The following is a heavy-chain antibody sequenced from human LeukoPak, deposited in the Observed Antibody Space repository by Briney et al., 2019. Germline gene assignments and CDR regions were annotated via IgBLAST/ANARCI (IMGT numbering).Heavy chain of an antibody. CDR2: ISYDGGNN. Sequence: GGSLRLSCAASGFTFSNYAMHWVRQAPGKGLEWVAIISYDGGNNYYADSVKGRFTISRDNSKNTLFLQMNSLRAEDTAVYYCAKTDYGDRSLDYWGQGTLVTVSS. V-gene: IGHV3-30*18. CDR1: GFTFSNYA. J-gene: IGHJ4*02. CDR3: AKTDYGDRSLDY. D-gene: IGHD4-17*01.